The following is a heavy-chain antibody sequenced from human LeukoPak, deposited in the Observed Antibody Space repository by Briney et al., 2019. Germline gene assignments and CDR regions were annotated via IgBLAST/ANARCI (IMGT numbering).Heavy chain of an antibody. Sequence: ASVKVSCKASGYTFTSYGISWVRQAPGQGLEWMGWISAYNGNTNYAQKLQGRVTMTTDTSTSTAYMELSRLRSDDTAVYYCARGSWVVVPAAIHIPQYNWFDPWGQGTLVTVSS. V-gene: IGHV1-18*01. CDR3: ARGSWVVVPAAIHIPQYNWFDP. J-gene: IGHJ5*02. CDR1: GYTFTSYG. D-gene: IGHD2-2*02. CDR2: ISAYNGNT.